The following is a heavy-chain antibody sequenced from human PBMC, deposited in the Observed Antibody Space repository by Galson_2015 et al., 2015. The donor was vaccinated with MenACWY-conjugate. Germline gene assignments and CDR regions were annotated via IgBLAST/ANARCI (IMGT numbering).Heavy chain of an antibody. CDR2: ISRSGDTT. D-gene: IGHD6-19*01. V-gene: IGHV3-23*01. CDR3: AKDQGTSGWGGAYVHDF. CDR1: GFTFSSYA. Sequence: SLRLSCAASGFTFSSYAMSWVRQSPEKGLEWVSSISRSGDTTYYADSVKGRFTISREYSKNTLYLQMNSLRGEDTAVYYCAKDQGTSGWGGAYVHDFWGQGALVTVSS. J-gene: IGHJ4*02.